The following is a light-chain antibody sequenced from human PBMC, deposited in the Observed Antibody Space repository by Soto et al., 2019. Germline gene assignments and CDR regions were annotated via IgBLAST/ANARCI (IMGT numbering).Light chain of an antibody. J-gene: IGKJ4*01. CDR3: QERSGWLT. CDR2: HTY. CDR1: QSVTSP. V-gene: IGKV3-11*01. Sequence: EIVLTQSPATLSLSPGDIATLSCRANQSVTSPFAWYQQKPGQAPRLLIYHTYNRATGIPPRFSGSGSGTDFTLTISSLEPEDFAVNYCQERSGWLTFGEGNKIDVK.